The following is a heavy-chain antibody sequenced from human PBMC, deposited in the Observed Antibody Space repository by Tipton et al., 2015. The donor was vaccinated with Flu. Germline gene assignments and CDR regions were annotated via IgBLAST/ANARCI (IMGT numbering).Heavy chain of an antibody. CDR1: GGSISSSSYY. CDR3: AREPLAVADY. D-gene: IGHD6-19*01. CDR2: IYYSGST. J-gene: IGHJ4*02. V-gene: IGHV4-39*07. Sequence: TLSLTRTVSGGSISSSSYYWGWIRQPPGKGLEWIGSIYYSGSTYYNPSLKSRVTISVDTSKNQFSLKLSSVTAADTAVYYCAREPLAVADYWGQGTLVTVSS.